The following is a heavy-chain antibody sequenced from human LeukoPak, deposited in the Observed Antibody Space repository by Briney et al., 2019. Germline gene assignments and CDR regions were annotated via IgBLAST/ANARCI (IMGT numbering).Heavy chain of an antibody. CDR3: ARGAPGY. J-gene: IGHJ4*02. Sequence: PSETLSLTCAVYGVSLSDYPWTWIRHPPGEGLEWIGQITVGGGTKYNPSLNSRVTMSLDTSKNQFSLKLTSVSAADTAVYYCARGAPGYWGQGTLVTVSS. CDR2: ITVGGGT. V-gene: IGHV4-34*01. CDR1: GVSLSDYP.